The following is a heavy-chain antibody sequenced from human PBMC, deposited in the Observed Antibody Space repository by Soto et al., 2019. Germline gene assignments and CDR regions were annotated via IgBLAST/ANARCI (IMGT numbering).Heavy chain of an antibody. V-gene: IGHV1-3*01. CDR3: ARPYYYDSTGYYSSQHFFYYAMDV. Sequence: QSQLVQSGAEVKKPGASVMISCKASGYTFTIYSMHWVRQAPGQRLEWMGWVNAGNGDTKYSQKFQGRVTITRVTYATTAYMELRSLRSEDTAVYYCARPYYYDSTGYYSSQHFFYYAMDVWGQGTTVTVSS. D-gene: IGHD3-22*01. CDR1: GYTFTIYS. J-gene: IGHJ6*02. CDR2: VNAGNGDT.